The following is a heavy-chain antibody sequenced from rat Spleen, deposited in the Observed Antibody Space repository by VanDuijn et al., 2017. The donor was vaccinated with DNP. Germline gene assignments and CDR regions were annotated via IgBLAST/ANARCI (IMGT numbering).Heavy chain of an antibody. D-gene: IGHD1-12*02. J-gene: IGHJ4*01. CDR2: ITNSGHT. V-gene: IGHV5-31*01. Sequence: EVHLVESGGDLVQPGRALTLSCVASGFTFDYYWLTWIRHVPGKGLEWLASITNSGHTNYRDSVKGRFTIFRDNTKNTLYLQMNSLRSEDSATYYCAREGDYYDGSFLDALDAWGQGTSVTVSS. CDR3: AREGDYYDGSFLDALDA. CDR1: GFTFDYYW.